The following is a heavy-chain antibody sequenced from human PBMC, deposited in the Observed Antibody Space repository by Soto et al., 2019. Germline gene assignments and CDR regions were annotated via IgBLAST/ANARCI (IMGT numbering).Heavy chain of an antibody. CDR1: GGSIRSSSYY. Sequence: SETLSLTCTVSGGSIRSSSYYWGWIRQPPGKGLEWIGCIYYSGSTYYNPSLKSRVTISVDTSKNQFSLKLRYVTAADTAVYYCARPSPSYCGGACYSVFDYWGQGTLGTVS. V-gene: IGHV4-39*01. J-gene: IGHJ4*02. D-gene: IGHD2-21*02. CDR3: ARPSPSYCGGACYSVFDY. CDR2: IYYSGST.